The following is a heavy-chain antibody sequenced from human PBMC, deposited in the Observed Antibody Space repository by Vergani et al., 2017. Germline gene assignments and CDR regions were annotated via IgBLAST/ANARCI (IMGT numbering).Heavy chain of an antibody. CDR1: GGSISSYY. J-gene: IGHJ6*02. V-gene: IGHV4-59*08. Sequence: QVQLQESGPGLVKPSETLSLTCTVSGGSISSYYWSWIRQPPGKGLEWIGYIYYSGSTNYNPSLKSRVTISVDTSKNQFSLKLSSVTAADTAVYYCARRPEWPHYYYYGMDVWGQGTTVTVSS. CDR3: ARRPEWPHYYYYGMDV. D-gene: IGHD3-3*01. CDR2: IYYSGST.